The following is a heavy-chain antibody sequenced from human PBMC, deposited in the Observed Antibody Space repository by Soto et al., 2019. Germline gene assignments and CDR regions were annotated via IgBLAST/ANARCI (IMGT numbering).Heavy chain of an antibody. D-gene: IGHD4-17*01. Sequence: GGSLRLSCADSGFTFSSYAMSWVRQAPGKGLEWVSAISGSGGSTYYADSVKGRFTISRDTSTSTAYMELRSLRSDDTAVYYCARDGGYGGPYWGQGTLVTVSS. V-gene: IGHV3-23*01. CDR1: GFTFSSYA. CDR3: ARDGGYGGPY. J-gene: IGHJ4*02. CDR2: ISGSGGST.